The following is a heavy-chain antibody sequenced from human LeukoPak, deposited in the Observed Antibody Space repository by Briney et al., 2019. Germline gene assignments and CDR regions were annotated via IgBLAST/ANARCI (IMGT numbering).Heavy chain of an antibody. Sequence: GGSLRLSCAASGFTFSSYEMNWVRQAPGKGLEWVSSISGSSSYIYYADSVKGRFTISRHNAKNSLYLQMNSLSAEDTGVYYCARDGDPYCSGGSCAFLNYWGQGTLITVSS. CDR2: ISGSSSYI. D-gene: IGHD2-15*01. CDR1: GFTFSSYE. V-gene: IGHV3-21*01. CDR3: ARDGDPYCSGGSCAFLNY. J-gene: IGHJ4*02.